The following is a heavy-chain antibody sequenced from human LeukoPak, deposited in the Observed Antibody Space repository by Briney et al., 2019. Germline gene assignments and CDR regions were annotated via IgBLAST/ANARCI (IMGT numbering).Heavy chain of an antibody. V-gene: IGHV4-39*01. CDR1: GGSLSSSSYY. CDR3: AGRKSSGYDL. D-gene: IGHD3-22*01. CDR2: IYYSGST. J-gene: IGHJ2*01. Sequence: PSETLSLTCTVSGGSLSSSSYYWGWIRQPPEKGLEWIGSIYYSGSTYYNPSLKSRVTISVDTSKNQFSLKVSSVTAADTAVYYCAGRKSSGYDLWGRGTLVTVSS.